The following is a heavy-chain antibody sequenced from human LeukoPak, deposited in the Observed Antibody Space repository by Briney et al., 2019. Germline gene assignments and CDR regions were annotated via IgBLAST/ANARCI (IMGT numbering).Heavy chain of an antibody. CDR1: GFSFTDYA. J-gene: IGHJ6*02. CDR2: IRATSGIT. D-gene: IGHD3-3*01. CDR3: ARDSDFYDSLTFYGMDV. V-gene: IGHV3-23*01. Sequence: GGSLRLSCAASGFSFTDYAMSWVRQAPGKGLEWVSDIRATSGITYYADSVKGRFTISRDNSKKMLYLRMNSLRADDTALYYCARDSDFYDSLTFYGMDVWGQGTTVIVSS.